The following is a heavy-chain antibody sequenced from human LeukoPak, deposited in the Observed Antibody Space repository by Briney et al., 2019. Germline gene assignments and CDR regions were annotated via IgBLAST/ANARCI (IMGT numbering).Heavy chain of an antibody. CDR2: IKQDGSEK. Sequence: GRSLRLSCAASGFTFSRYAMHWVRQAPGKGLEWVANIKQDGSEKYYVDSVKGRFTISRDNAKNSLYLQMNSLRAEDTAVYYCAKAERLWHYLDYWGQGTLVTVSS. CDR1: GFTFSRYA. D-gene: IGHD3-3*01. V-gene: IGHV3-7*03. CDR3: AKAERLWHYLDY. J-gene: IGHJ4*02.